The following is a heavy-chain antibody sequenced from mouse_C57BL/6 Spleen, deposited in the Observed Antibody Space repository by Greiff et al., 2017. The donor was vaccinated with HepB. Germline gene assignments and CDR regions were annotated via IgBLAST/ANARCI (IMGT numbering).Heavy chain of an antibody. Sequence: EVKLQESGGGLVQPGGSMKLSCVASGFTFSNYWMNWVRQSPEKGLEWVAQIRLKSDNYATHYAESVKGRFTISRDDSKSSVYLQMNNLRAEDTGIYYCTAEASYITTVEEDYWGQGTSVTVSS. CDR1: GFTFSNYW. CDR3: TAEASYITTVEEDY. V-gene: IGHV6-3*01. CDR2: IRLKSDNYAT. J-gene: IGHJ4*01. D-gene: IGHD1-1*01.